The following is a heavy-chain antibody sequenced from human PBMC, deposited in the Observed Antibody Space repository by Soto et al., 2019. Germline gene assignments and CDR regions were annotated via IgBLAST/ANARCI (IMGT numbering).Heavy chain of an antibody. V-gene: IGHV4-59*01. CDR3: ARGDLVIAYFDY. CDR1: GGSISSYY. D-gene: IGHD6-13*01. J-gene: IGHJ4*02. CDR2: IFYSGST. Sequence: QVQLQESGPGLVKPSETLSLTCTVSGGSISSYYWNWIRQPPGKGLEWIGYIFYSGSTNYNPSLKSRVTISLNTSKTQFSLKLSSVTAADTAVYYCARGDLVIAYFDYWGQGTLVTVSS.